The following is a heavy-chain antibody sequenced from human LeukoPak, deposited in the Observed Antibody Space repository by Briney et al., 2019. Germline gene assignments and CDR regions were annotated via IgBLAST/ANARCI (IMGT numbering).Heavy chain of an antibody. D-gene: IGHD3-22*01. CDR2: IIPIFGTA. Sequence: SVKVSCKASGGTFSSYAISWVRQAPGQGLEWMGGIIPIFGTANYAQKFQGRVTITADESTSTAYMELSSLRSEDTAVYYCASGIPYYYDSSGYYDFDYWGQGTLATVSS. V-gene: IGHV1-69*13. CDR1: GGTFSSYA. J-gene: IGHJ4*02. CDR3: ASGIPYYYDSSGYYDFDY.